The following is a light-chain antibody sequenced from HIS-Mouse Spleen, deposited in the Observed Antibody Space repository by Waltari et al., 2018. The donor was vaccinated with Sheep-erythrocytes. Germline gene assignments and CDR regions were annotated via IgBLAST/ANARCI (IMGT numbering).Light chain of an antibody. V-gene: IGKV2-28*01. CDR3: MQALQTPPT. Sequence: DIVMTHSPLSLPVTPGAPASISSRSRQSLLHSNGYNYLDWYLQKPGQSPQLLIYLGSNRASGVPDRFSGSGSGTDFTLKISRVEAEDVGVYYCMQALQTPPTFGQGTKVEIK. CDR2: LGS. CDR1: QSLLHSNGYNY. J-gene: IGKJ1*01.